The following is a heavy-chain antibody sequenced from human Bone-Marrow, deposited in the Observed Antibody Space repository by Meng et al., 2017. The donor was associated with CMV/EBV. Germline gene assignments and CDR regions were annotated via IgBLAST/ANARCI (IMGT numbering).Heavy chain of an antibody. CDR1: GFTFSSYA. Sequence: GESLKISCAASGFTFSSYAMSWVRQAPGKGLEWVSASSGSGGSTYYADSVKGRFTISRDNSKNTLYLQMNSLRAEDTAVYYCANAKSMTTVTLRTYYYYYGMDVWGQGTTVTFSS. D-gene: IGHD4-11*01. J-gene: IGHJ6*02. V-gene: IGHV3-23*01. CDR2: SSGSGGST. CDR3: ANAKSMTTVTLRTYYYYYGMDV.